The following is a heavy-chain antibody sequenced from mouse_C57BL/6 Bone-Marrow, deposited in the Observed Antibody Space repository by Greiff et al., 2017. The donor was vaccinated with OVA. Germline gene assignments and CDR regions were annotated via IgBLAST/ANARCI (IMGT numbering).Heavy chain of an antibody. J-gene: IGHJ2*01. CDR1: GYTFTSYW. CDR3: ARGNGNYVDYFDY. V-gene: IGHV1-69*01. CDR2: IDPSDSYT. D-gene: IGHD2-1*01. Sequence: QVQLQQPGAELVMPGASVKLSCKASGYTFTSYWMHWVKQRPGQGLEWIGEIDPSDSYTNYNQKFKGKSTLTVDKSSSTAYMQLSSLTSEDSAVYYCARGNGNYVDYFDYWGQGTTLTVSS.